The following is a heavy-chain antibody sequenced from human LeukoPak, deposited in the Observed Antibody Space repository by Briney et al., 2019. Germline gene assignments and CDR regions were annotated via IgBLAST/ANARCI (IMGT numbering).Heavy chain of an antibody. CDR2: IYYSGST. J-gene: IGHJ4*02. CDR1: GGSISSYY. Sequence: PSETLSLTCTVSGGSISSYYWSWIRQPPGKGLEWLGYIYYSGSTNYNPSLKSRVTISVDTSKNQFCLKLSSVTAADTAVYYCARVNPDYDFWSGYSDYWGQGTLVTVSS. D-gene: IGHD3-3*01. CDR3: ARVNPDYDFWSGYSDY. V-gene: IGHV4-59*01.